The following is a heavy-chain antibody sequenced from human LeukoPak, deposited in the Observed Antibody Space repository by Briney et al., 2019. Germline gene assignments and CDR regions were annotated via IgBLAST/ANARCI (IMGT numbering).Heavy chain of an antibody. CDR2: ISGSGDST. D-gene: IGHD1-1*01. CDR1: GLTFSSYA. CDR3: AKQTRPQLERRLGFDY. J-gene: IGHJ4*02. V-gene: IGHV3-23*01. Sequence: GGSLRLSCEVSGLTFSSYAMSWVRQAPGKGLEWVSVISGSGDSTYYADSVKGRFTISRDNSKNTLYLQMNSLRAEDTAVYYCAKQTRPQLERRLGFDYWGQGTLVTVSS.